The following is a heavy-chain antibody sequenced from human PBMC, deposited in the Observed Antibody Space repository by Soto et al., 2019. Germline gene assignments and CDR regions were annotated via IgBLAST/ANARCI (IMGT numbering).Heavy chain of an antibody. D-gene: IGHD3-22*01. CDR3: ARAAAGYYYDSSGPDY. V-gene: IGHV3-48*01. Sequence: GGSQRLSSTAAGVNFGSYSMNWVRQAPGKGLEWVSYISSSSSTIYYADSVKGRFTISRDNAKNSLYLQMNSLRAEDTAVYYCARAAAGYYYDSSGPDYWGQGTLVTVSS. J-gene: IGHJ4*02. CDR2: ISSSSSTI. CDR1: GVNFGSYS.